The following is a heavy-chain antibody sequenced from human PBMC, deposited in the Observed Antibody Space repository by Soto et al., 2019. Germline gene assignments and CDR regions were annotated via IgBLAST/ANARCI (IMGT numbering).Heavy chain of an antibody. CDR2: ISSSSSYI. CDR3: ARALPLFGDYEGIDAFDI. D-gene: IGHD4-17*01. V-gene: IGHV3-21*01. CDR1: GFTFSSYS. J-gene: IGHJ3*02. Sequence: EVQLVESGGGLVKPGGSLRLSCAASGFTFSSYSMNWVRQAPGKGLELVSSISSSSSYIYYADSVKGRFTISRDNAKNSLYLQMNSLRAEDTAVYYCARALPLFGDYEGIDAFDIWGQGTMVTVSS.